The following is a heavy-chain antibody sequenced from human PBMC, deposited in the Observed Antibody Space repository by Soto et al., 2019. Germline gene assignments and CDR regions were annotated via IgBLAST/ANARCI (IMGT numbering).Heavy chain of an antibody. CDR1: GGSFSGYY. CDR2: INHSGST. J-gene: IGHJ6*02. Sequence: SETLSLTXAVHGGSFSGYYWSWIRQPPGKGLEWIGEINHSGSTNYNPSLKSRVTISVDTSKNQFSLKLSSVTAADTAVYYCARGRSGGYDFWSGYPFYYYYYGMDVWGQGTTVTVSS. V-gene: IGHV4-34*01. D-gene: IGHD3-3*01. CDR3: ARGRSGGYDFWSGYPFYYYYYGMDV.